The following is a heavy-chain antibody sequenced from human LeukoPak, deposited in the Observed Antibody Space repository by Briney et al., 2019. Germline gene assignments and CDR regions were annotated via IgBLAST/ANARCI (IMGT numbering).Heavy chain of an antibody. D-gene: IGHD3-10*01. CDR2: VYHSGNK. Sequence: SHSLSLTYAVSVGSIRIHFWSGIPQPPGKGLECGVYVYHSGNKLHNPSLQSRVTISIDSSKTHFALNLLSAAAADTAFYLCASNVEVGSIDYFDPWGRGTLVAVSS. J-gene: IGHJ4*02. CDR3: ASNVEVGSIDYFDP. CDR1: VGSIRIHF. V-gene: IGHV4-59*08.